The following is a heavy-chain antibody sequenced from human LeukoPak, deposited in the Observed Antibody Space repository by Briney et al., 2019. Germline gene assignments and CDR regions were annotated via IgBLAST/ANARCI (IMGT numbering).Heavy chain of an antibody. CDR1: GLTFSSYW. CDR3: ARDLNSDYYDSSGSFDY. D-gene: IGHD3-22*01. V-gene: IGHV3-7*01. CDR2: IKQDGSEK. Sequence: PGGSLRLSCAASGLTFSSYWMSWVRQAPGKGLEWVANIKQDGSEKYYVDSVKGRFTISRDNAKNSLYLQMNSLRAEDTAVYYCARDLNSDYYDSSGSFDYWGQGTLVTVSS. J-gene: IGHJ4*02.